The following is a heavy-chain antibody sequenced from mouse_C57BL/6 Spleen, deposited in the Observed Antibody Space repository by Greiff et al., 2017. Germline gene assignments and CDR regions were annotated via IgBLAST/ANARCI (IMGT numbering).Heavy chain of an antibody. CDR2: IDPSDSET. CDR3: ARSRLTGTGYYAMDY. D-gene: IGHD4-1*01. Sequence: QVQLQQPGAELVRPGSSVKLSCKASGYTFTSYWMHWVKQRPIQGLEWIGNIDPSDSETHYNQKFKDKATLTVDKSSSTAYMQLSSLTSEDSAVYYCARSRLTGTGYYAMDYWGQGTSVTVSS. CDR1: GYTFTSYW. J-gene: IGHJ4*01. V-gene: IGHV1-52*01.